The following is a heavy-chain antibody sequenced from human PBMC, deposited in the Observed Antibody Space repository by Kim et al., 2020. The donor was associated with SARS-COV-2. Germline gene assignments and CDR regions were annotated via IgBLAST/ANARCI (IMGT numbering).Heavy chain of an antibody. Sequence: GGSLRLSCAASGFTFSSYEMNWVRQAPGKGLEWVSYISSSGSTIYYADSVKGRFTISRDNAKNSLYLQMNSLRAEDTAVYYCAGGSGSYYYYYGMDVWGQGTTVTVSS. CDR1: GFTFSSYE. J-gene: IGHJ6*02. V-gene: IGHV3-48*03. D-gene: IGHD2-15*01. CDR3: AGGSGSYYYYYGMDV. CDR2: ISSSGSTI.